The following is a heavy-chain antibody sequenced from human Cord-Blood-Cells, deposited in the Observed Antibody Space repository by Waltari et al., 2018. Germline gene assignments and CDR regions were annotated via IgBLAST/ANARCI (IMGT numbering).Heavy chain of an antibody. CDR1: GFTFSSYW. J-gene: IGHJ4*02. CDR2: IKQDGSEK. V-gene: IGHV3-7*01. Sequence: SGGGLVQPGGSLRLSCAASGFTFSSYWMSWVRQAPGKGLEWVANIKQDGSEKYYVDSVKGRFTISRDNAKNSLYLQMNSLRAEDTAVYYCARGQDSSSWYFDYWGQGTLVTVSS. CDR3: ARGQDSSSWYFDY. D-gene: IGHD6-13*01.